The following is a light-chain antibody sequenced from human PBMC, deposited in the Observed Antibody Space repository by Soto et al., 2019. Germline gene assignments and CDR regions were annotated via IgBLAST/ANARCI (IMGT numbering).Light chain of an antibody. J-gene: IGLJ2*01. CDR3: SSYTSTNTVV. V-gene: IGLV2-14*01. CDR2: DVS. CDR1: SNDVGGYNY. Sequence: QSALTQPAAVSGSPGQSITISCTGTSNDVGGYNYVSWYQQHPGKAPKLMIYDVSNRPSGVSNRFSGSKSGNTASLTITGLQPEDEADYYCSSYTSTNTVVFGGGTKVTVL.